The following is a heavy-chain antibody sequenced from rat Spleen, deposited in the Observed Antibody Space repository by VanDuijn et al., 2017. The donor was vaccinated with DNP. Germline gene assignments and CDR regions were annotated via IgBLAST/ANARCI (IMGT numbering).Heavy chain of an antibody. D-gene: IGHD1-4*01. Sequence: EVQLVESGGGLVQPGRSLKLSCAVSRITFSDHNMAWVRQAPKKGLEWVATISYDGSDTYYRESVKGRFTISRDNAKSTLYLQMDSLRSEDTATYYCAGRPPPTRGPFDYWGQGVTVTVSS. CDR1: RITFSDHN. J-gene: IGHJ2*01. CDR2: ISYDGSDT. V-gene: IGHV5-7*01. CDR3: AGRPPPTRGPFDY.